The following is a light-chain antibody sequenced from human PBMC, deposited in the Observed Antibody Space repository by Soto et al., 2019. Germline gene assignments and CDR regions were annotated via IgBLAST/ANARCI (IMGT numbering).Light chain of an antibody. CDR2: RNT. Sequence: QSVLTQPPSASGTPGHRVSISCSGSSSDIGSNPVSWYQQLPGTAPKLLIYRNTDRPSGVPDRFSGMKAGASASLDISGLQSEDEADYDCASWDDGRYSWVVGGGTKLTVL. CDR3: ASWDDGRYSWV. V-gene: IGLV1-44*01. CDR1: SSDIGSNP. J-gene: IGLJ3*02.